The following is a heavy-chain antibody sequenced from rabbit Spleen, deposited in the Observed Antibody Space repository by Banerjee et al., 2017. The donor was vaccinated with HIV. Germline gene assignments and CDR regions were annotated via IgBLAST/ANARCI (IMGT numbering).Heavy chain of an antibody. CDR2: IDPVFGTT. J-gene: IGHJ4*01. CDR1: RFDFNSGG. D-gene: IGHD4-1*01. Sequence: QEHLVESGGGLVQPGGSLTLSCKASRFDFNSGGVSWVRQAPGKGLEWIGYIDPVFGTTDYASWVNRRFTISLDNAQNSVFLQMTSLTDADTAAYFCARDGYSRGWGVILYYFGLWGPGTLVTVS. V-gene: IGHV1S47*01. CDR3: ARDGYSRGWGVILYYFGL.